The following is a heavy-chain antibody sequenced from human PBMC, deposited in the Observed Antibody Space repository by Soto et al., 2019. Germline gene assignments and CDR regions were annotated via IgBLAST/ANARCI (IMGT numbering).Heavy chain of an antibody. CDR3: ARGGIVVVPAAMDY. CDR1: GGSFSGYY. D-gene: IGHD2-2*01. Sequence: SETLSLACAVYGGSFSGYYWSWIRQPPGKGLEWIGEINHSGSTNYNPSLKSRVTISVDTSKNQFSLKLSSVTAADTAVYYCARGGIVVVPAAMDYWGQGTLVTVSS. V-gene: IGHV4-34*01. J-gene: IGHJ4*02. CDR2: INHSGST.